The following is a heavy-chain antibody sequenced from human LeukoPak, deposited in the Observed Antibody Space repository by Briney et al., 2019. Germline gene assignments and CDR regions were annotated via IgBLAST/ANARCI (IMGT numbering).Heavy chain of an antibody. CDR3: ASFYCSGGGCYQYFCYYYMDV. CDR1: GFTFSSYW. D-gene: IGHD2-15*01. J-gene: IGHJ6*03. V-gene: IGHV3-7*01. Sequence: GGSLRLSCAASGFTFSSYWMSWVRQAPGKGLEWVANIKQDGSEKYYVDSVKGRFTISRDNAKNSLYLQMNSLRAEDTAVYYCASFYCSGGGCYQYFCYYYMDVWGKGTTVTISS. CDR2: IKQDGSEK.